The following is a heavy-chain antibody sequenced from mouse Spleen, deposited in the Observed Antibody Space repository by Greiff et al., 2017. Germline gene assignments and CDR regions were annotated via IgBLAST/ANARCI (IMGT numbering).Heavy chain of an antibody. CDR1: GYTFTSYW. D-gene: IGHD4-1*01. CDR2: IDPSDSYT. Sequence: VQLQQSGAELVKPGASVKLSCKASGYTFTSYWMQWVKQRPGQGLEWIGEIDPSDSYTNYNQKFKGKATLTVDTSSSTAYMQLSSLTSEDSAVYYCARWTNWDGFAYWGQGTLVTVSA. V-gene: IGHV1-50*01. J-gene: IGHJ3*01. CDR3: ARWTNWDGFAY.